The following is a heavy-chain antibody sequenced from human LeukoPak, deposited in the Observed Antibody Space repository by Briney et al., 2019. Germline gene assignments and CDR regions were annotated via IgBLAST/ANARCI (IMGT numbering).Heavy chain of an antibody. D-gene: IGHD3-16*01. V-gene: IGHV3-30*02. CDR3: ARGVMPKWTFDY. J-gene: IGHJ4*02. CDR1: GFTFSSYG. Sequence: GGSLRLSCAASGFTFSSYGMHWVRQTPGKGLEWVAFIRYDGSNKYYADSVKGRFTISRDKSKNTLYLQMNSLRAEDTAVYYCARGVMPKWTFDYWGQGTLVTVSS. CDR2: IRYDGSNK.